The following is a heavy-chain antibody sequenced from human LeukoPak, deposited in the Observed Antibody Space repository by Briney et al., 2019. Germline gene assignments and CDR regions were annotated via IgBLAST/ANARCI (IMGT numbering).Heavy chain of an antibody. V-gene: IGHV1-18*01. CDR3: ARDVNHAFDY. CDR2: ISANSGNT. J-gene: IGHJ4*02. D-gene: IGHD3-16*01. CDR1: GYSFTRNG. Sequence: AASVKVSCKPSGYSFTRNGISWVRQAPGQGLEWMAWISANSGNTNYAQNFQDRVTLTTDTSTSTAYMELRSLRSDDTAVYYCARDVNHAFDYWGQGTLVTVSS.